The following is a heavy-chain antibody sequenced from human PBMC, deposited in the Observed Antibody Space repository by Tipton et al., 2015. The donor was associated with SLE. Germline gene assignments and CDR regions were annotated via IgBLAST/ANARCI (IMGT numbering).Heavy chain of an antibody. CDR2: IYPSGNT. CDR1: GGYISSGTYY. J-gene: IGHJ3*02. Sequence: TLSLTCTVSGGYISSGTYYWSWIRQPAGKGLEWIGRIYPSGNTNYNPSLKSRVTISVDTSKNQFSLKLRSVTAADTAVYYCARDLGPWGNDAFDIWGQGTMVTVSS. D-gene: IGHD7-27*01. V-gene: IGHV4-61*02. CDR3: ARDLGPWGNDAFDI.